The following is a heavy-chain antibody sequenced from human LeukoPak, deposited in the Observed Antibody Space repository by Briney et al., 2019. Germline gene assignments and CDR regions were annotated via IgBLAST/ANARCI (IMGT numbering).Heavy chain of an antibody. CDR1: GGSISSYY. Sequence: SETLSLTCTVSGGSISSYYWSWIRQPPGKGLEWIGEINHSGSTNYNPSLKSRVTISVNTSKNQFSLKLSSVTAADTAVYYCARVYSGSLSIDYWGQGTLVTVSS. J-gene: IGHJ4*02. V-gene: IGHV4-34*01. CDR2: INHSGST. D-gene: IGHD6-13*01. CDR3: ARVYSGSLSIDY.